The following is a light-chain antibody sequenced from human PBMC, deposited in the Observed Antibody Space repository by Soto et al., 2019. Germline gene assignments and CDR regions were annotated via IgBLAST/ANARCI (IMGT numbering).Light chain of an antibody. Sequence: EIVLTQSPGTLSLSPGERATLSCRASQSVGGYYVAWYQQTPGQAPRLLVYAASTRATGIPDRFSGSGSGTDFTLTISRLEPEDSAVYYCQQYGSSPRTFGQGTKLEIK. V-gene: IGKV3-20*01. CDR3: QQYGSSPRT. CDR1: QSVGGYY. CDR2: AAS. J-gene: IGKJ2*01.